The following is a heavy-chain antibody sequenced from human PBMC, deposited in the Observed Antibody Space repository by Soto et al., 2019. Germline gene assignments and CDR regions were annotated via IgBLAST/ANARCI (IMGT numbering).Heavy chain of an antibody. CDR2: IVVGSGTT. CDR1: GFTLNYSA. D-gene: IGHD3-10*01. J-gene: IGHJ4*02. CDR3: ARDDVTMVRGTPGVY. Sequence: SVKVSCKASGFTLNYSAVQWVRQARGQRLEWIGWIVVGSGTTKYAQKFQERVTITRDMSTNTAYMELSRLRAEDTAVYYCARDDVTMVRGTPGVYWGQGTLVTVSS. V-gene: IGHV1-58*01.